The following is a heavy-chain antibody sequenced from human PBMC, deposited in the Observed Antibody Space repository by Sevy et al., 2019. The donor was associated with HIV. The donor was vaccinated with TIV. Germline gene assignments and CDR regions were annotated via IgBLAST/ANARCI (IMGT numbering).Heavy chain of an antibody. CDR3: ARGESGSYFFFDY. CDR2: INSDGSST. D-gene: IGHD1-26*01. J-gene: IGHJ4*02. CDR1: GFTFSSYW. Sequence: GGSLRLSCAASGFTFSSYWMHWVRQAPGKGLVWVSRINSDGSSTSYADSVKGRFTISRDNAKNTLYLQMNSLRAEDTAVYYCARGESGSYFFFDYWGQGPLVTVSS. V-gene: IGHV3-74*01.